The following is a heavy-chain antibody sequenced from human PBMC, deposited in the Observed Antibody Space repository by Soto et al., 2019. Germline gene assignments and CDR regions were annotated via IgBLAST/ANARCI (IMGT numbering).Heavy chain of an antibody. J-gene: IGHJ4*02. CDR2: ISAHNGNT. CDR1: GYGFTTYG. V-gene: IGHV1-18*01. Sequence: QVHLVQSGAEVKKPGASVKVSCKGSGYGFTTYGITWVRQAPGQGLEWMAWISAHNGNTNYAQKLQGRVTVTRDTSPSTASMGLRSLRSDDTAVYYCARGRYGDYWGQGDRVTVSS. CDR3: ARGRYGDY. D-gene: IGHD1-1*01.